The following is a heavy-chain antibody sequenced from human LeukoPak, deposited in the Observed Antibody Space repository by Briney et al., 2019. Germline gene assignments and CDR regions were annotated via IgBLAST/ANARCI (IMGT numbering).Heavy chain of an antibody. CDR1: GGSLSNYY. D-gene: IGHD2-15*01. V-gene: IGHV4-59*01. CDR2: SFYSGSS. J-gene: IGHJ4*02. Sequence: SETLSLTCSVSGGSLSNYYWNWIRQPPGKGLEWIGYSFYSGSSNYNPSLKSRVTISVDTSKNQFSLKLSSVTAVDTAVYYCARGQGVAAPAFDYWGQGTLVTVSS. CDR3: ARGQGVAAPAFDY.